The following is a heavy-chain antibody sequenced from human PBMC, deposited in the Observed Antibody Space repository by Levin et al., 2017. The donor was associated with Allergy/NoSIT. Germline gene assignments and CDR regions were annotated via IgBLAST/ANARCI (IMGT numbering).Heavy chain of an antibody. V-gene: IGHV3-23*01. CDR3: AKSPGNTAIRMLPRVGYFDY. CDR1: GFTFSSYA. Sequence: GGSLRLSCAASGFTFSSYAMSWVRQAPGKGLEWVSAISGSGGSTYYADSVKGRFTISRDNSKNTLYLQMNSLRAEDTAVYYCAKSPGNTAIRMLPRVGYFDYWGQGTLVTVSS. CDR2: ISGSGGST. D-gene: IGHD5-18*01. J-gene: IGHJ4*02.